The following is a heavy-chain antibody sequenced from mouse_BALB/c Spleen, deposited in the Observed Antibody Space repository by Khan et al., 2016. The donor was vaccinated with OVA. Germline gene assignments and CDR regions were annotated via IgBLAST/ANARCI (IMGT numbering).Heavy chain of an antibody. Sequence: EVELVASGGGLVPPGGSLKLSCAASGFTFSSYGMSWVRQTPDKRLELVATINSNGGSTYYPDSVKGRFTISRHNAKNTLYLQMSSVKSEDTAMYYCARMARTINGGQGTTLTVSS. J-gene: IGHJ2*01. CDR2: INSNGGST. CDR1: GFTFSSYG. CDR3: ARMARTIN. V-gene: IGHV5-6-3*01.